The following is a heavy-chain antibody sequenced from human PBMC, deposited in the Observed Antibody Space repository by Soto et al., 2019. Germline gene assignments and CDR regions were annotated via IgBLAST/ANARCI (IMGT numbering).Heavy chain of an antibody. CDR3: PHALGGGSSSYFDY. Sequence: QITLKESGPTLVKPTQTLTLTCTFSGSSLSSSGVGVGWIRQPPGKALEWLALIYWDDDKRYSPSLKSRLTITQDTSKSQVVQTMANMDPVDTATYYGPHALGGGSSSYFDYWGQRTMVSVSS. D-gene: IGHD3-16*01. CDR2: IYWDDDK. J-gene: IGHJ4*02. CDR1: GSSLSSSGVG. V-gene: IGHV2-5*02.